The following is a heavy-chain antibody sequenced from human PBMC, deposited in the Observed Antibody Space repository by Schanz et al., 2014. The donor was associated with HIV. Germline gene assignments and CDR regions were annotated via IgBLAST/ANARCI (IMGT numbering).Heavy chain of an antibody. CDR3: AKISGFSVLLKLGCFDS. CDR2: ISRSGRTT. D-gene: IGHD3-16*01. J-gene: IGHJ4*02. V-gene: IGHV3-23*01. Sequence: QLSESGGDLVQPGGSLRLSCAASGFSFSNYAMAWVRQAPGEGLEWVSAISRSGRTTYYSDSVKGRFTISRDNSKNTLYLQVSRLRADDTAIYYCAKISGFSVLLKLGCFDSWGQGTLVTVSS. CDR1: GFSFSNYA.